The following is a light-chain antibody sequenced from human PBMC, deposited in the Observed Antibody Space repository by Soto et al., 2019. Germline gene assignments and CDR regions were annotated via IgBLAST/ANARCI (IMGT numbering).Light chain of an antibody. Sequence: QSALTQPASVSGSPGQSITVSCTGTSSDVAGYDYVSWYQQHPGKAPKLMIYDVSNRPSGVSNRFSGSKSGNTASLTISGLQAEDEADYYCSSYTSSNPLVVFGGGTKLTVL. CDR1: SSDVAGYDY. V-gene: IGLV2-14*01. J-gene: IGLJ3*02. CDR3: SSYTSSNPLVV. CDR2: DVS.